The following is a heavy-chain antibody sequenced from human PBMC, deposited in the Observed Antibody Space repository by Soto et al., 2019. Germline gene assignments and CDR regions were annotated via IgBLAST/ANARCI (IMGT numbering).Heavy chain of an antibody. Sequence: SVKVSCKASGGTFSSYANSWMRQAPGQGLEWMGGIIPIFGTANYAQKFQGRVTITADESTSTAYMELRSLRPEDTAAYYCARLYDSSGYYPFDYWGQGTLVTVSS. J-gene: IGHJ4*02. CDR1: GGTFSSYA. CDR2: IIPIFGTA. CDR3: ARLYDSSGYYPFDY. V-gene: IGHV1-69*13. D-gene: IGHD3-22*01.